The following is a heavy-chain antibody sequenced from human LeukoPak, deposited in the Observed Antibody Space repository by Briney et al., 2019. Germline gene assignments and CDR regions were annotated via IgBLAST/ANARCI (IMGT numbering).Heavy chain of an antibody. D-gene: IGHD5-12*01. V-gene: IGHV1-18*01. CDR2: ISAYNGNT. J-gene: IGHJ4*02. CDR3: ATNTYNGYAIDS. CDR1: GGTFSSYA. Sequence: GASVKVSCKASGGTFSSYAISWVRQAPGQGLEWMGWISAYNGNTNYAQKLQGRVTMTTDTSTDTAFMELRSLRSEDTAVYYCATNTYNGYAIDSWGQGTLITVSS.